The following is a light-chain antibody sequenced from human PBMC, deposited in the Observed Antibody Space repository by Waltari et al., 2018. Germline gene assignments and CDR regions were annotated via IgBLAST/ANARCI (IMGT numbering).Light chain of an antibody. CDR3: XXYIAXXXX. CDR1: QDINIY. CDR2: AAS. V-gene: IGKV1-16*02. J-gene: IGKJ2*01. Sequence: DIQMTQSPSSLSASVGDRVTITCRASQDINIYLAWFQQRPGKAPKSLIYAASSLLSGVXSXXXGSGSGTEFXLTISSXXPXDFATYYGXXYIAXXXXXGQGTKXEX.